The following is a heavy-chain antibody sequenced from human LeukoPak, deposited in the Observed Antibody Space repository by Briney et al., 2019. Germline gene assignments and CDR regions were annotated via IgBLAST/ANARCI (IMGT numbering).Heavy chain of an antibody. CDR3: GRDRYYFDSSGYYSTDY. J-gene: IGHJ4*02. Sequence: GGSLRLSCAAWGFILRGCWMRGVREARGRGGEGVANIRQEGREKYCVDCVRGRFNISRENEENSLYLQMNSLRAEDTAVYFCGRDRYYFDSSGYYSTDYWGQGTLVTVSS. V-gene: IGHV3-7*01. CDR1: GFILRGCW. CDR2: IRQEGREK. D-gene: IGHD3-22*01.